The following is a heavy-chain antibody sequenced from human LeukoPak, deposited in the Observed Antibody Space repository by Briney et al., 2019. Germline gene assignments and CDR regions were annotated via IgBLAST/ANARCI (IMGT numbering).Heavy chain of an antibody. V-gene: IGHV1-2*02. CDR1: GYTFTGYF. D-gene: IGHD5-18*01. J-gene: IGHJ5*02. CDR2: INPNSGGT. Sequence: ASVKVSCKASGYTFTGYFMHWVRQAPGQGLEWMGWINPNSGGTNYAQKFQGRVTMTRDTSISIAYMELSRLRSDDTAVYYCARGRWGYGDWFDPWGQGTLVTVSS. CDR3: ARGRWGYGDWFDP.